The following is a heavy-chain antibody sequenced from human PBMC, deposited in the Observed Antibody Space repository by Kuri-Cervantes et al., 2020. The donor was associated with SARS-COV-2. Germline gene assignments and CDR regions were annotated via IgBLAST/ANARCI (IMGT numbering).Heavy chain of an antibody. J-gene: IGHJ3*02. CDR3: ARGLGFVRYYYDSSGYYSRAAVDAFDI. CDR2: LNPDTGNT. CDR1: GYSFSTYD. D-gene: IGHD3-22*01. V-gene: IGHV1-8*02. Sequence: ASVKVSCKASGYSFSTYDINWVRQAAGQGLEWMGWLNPDTGNTGNAKKLQGRVTMTTDTSTSTAYMELRSLRSDDTAVYYCARGLGFVRYYYDSSGYYSRAAVDAFDIWGQGTMVTVSS.